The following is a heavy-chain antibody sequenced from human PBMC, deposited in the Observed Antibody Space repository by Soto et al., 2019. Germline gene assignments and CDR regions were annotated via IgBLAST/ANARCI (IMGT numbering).Heavy chain of an antibody. CDR3: AKLYPAGSETYLGGFDN. D-gene: IGHD3-16*01. Sequence: LRLSCAASRFTFSSYGMHWILQAPCNGLEWVGLISHDGRNKYYEDSVKGRFTISRDNSKNTLYLQMNSLRPDDTAVYYCAKLYPAGSETYLGGFDNWGQGTLVTVSS. V-gene: IGHV3-30*18. CDR2: ISHDGRNK. CDR1: RFTFSSYG. J-gene: IGHJ4*02.